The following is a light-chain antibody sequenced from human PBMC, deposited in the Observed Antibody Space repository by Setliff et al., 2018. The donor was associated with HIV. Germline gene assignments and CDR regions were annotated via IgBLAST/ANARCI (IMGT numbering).Light chain of an antibody. CDR2: YDS. Sequence: SYELTQPPSVSVAPGQTARITCGGNNIGSKRVHWYQQKPGQAPLLVIYYDSDRPSGIPERFSGSNSGNTATLTISRLEAGDEADYYCQVWDSSSDHSYVFGTGTKVTVL. CDR1: NIGSKR. V-gene: IGLV3-21*04. J-gene: IGLJ1*01. CDR3: QVWDSSSDHSYV.